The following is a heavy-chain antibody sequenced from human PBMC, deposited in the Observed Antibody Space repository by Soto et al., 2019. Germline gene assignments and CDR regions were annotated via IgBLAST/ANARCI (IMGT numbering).Heavy chain of an antibody. CDR2: INPNSGGT. D-gene: IGHD2-2*01. J-gene: IGHJ4*02. CDR1: GFPLTGYH. Sequence: VKVANTASGFPLTGYHMRWVRQAPGQGLEWMGWINPNSGGTNYAQKFQCRVTMSRDTSISTAYMELSRLTSDDTAVYYSARTYCSSTSCSDYFDYWGQGTLVTVSS. CDR3: ARTYCSSTSCSDYFDY. V-gene: IGHV1-2*02.